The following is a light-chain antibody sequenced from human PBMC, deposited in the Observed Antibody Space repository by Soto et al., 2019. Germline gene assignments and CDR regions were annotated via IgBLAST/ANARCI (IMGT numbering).Light chain of an antibody. CDR3: SSYRSSNPVV. Sequence: QSALTQPASVSGSPGQSITISCTGTSNDIGGYNYVSWYQQHPGKAPKVMIYEVSNRPSGVSNRFSGSKSGNTASLTISGLRAEDGADYYCSSYRSSNPVVFGGGTQLPVL. J-gene: IGLJ2*01. V-gene: IGLV2-14*01. CDR1: SNDIGGYNY. CDR2: EVS.